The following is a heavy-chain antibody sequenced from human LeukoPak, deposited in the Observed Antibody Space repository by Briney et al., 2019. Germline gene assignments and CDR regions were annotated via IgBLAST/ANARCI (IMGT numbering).Heavy chain of an antibody. CDR3: ARHPGGGTFDY. CDR2: IYYSGST. J-gene: IGHJ4*02. D-gene: IGHD4-23*01. V-gene: IGHV4-39*01. CDR1: GGSISSSSYY. Sequence: SETLFLTCTVSGGSISSSSYYWGWIRQPPGKGLERIGSIYYSGSTYYNPSLKSQVTISVDTSKNQFSLKLSSVTAADTAVYYCARHPGGGTFDYWGQGTLVTVSS.